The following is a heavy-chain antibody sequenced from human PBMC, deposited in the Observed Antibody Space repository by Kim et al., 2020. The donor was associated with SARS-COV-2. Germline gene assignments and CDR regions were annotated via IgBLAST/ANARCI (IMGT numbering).Heavy chain of an antibody. V-gene: IGHV3-33*01. Sequence: GGSLRLSCAASGFTFSSYGMHWVRQAPGKGLEWVAVIWYDGSNKYYADSVKGRFTISRDNSKNTLYLQMNSLRAEDTAVYYCATTARSEAFDIWGQGTMVTVSS. CDR1: GFTFSSYG. CDR3: ATTARSEAFDI. J-gene: IGHJ3*02. D-gene: IGHD6-6*01. CDR2: IWYDGSNK.